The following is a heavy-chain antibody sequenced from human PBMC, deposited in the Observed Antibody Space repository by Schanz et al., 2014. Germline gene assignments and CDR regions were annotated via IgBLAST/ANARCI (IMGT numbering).Heavy chain of an antibody. D-gene: IGHD1-1*01. J-gene: IGHJ4*02. CDR2: ITGSGSKT. V-gene: IGHV3-23*01. CDR1: GFVFRTFA. Sequence: EVQLLESGGTVVQPGGSLRVSCAASGFVFRTFAMYWVRQAPGKGLEWVSAITGSGSKTYYADSVKGRFTIARDNSKNTLFLKMDSLRVEDTAVYYCVTVGRNTSHGFDHWGQGTLVTVSS. CDR3: VTVGRNTSHGFDH.